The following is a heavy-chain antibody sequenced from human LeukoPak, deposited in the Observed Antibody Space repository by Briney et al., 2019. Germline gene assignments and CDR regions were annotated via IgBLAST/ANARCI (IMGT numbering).Heavy chain of an antibody. J-gene: IGHJ4*02. CDR2: ISSSGSTI. D-gene: IGHD3-10*01. CDR3: ARETYYYGSGSYDGY. Sequence: AGTLRLSCAASGFTFSSYEMNWIRQAPGKGLEWVSYISSSGSTIYYADSVKGRFTISRDNAKHSLYLQMNSLRAEATAVYYCARETYYYGSGSYDGYWGQGTLVTVSS. V-gene: IGHV3-48*03. CDR1: GFTFSSYE.